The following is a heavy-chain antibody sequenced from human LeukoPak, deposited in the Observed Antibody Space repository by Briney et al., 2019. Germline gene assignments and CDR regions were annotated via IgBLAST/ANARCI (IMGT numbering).Heavy chain of an antibody. V-gene: IGHV1-18*01. J-gene: IGHJ6*03. CDR2: ISAYNADT. CDR3: ARAGYCSSTSCYPDHYYYYMDV. D-gene: IGHD2-2*01. CDR1: GYTFTSYG. Sequence: ASVKVSCKASGYTFTSYGISWMRRAPGQGLEWMGWISAYNADTNYAQKLQGRVTMTTDTSTNTAYMELRSLRSDDTAVYYCARAGYCSSTSCYPDHYYYYMDVWGKGTTVTISS.